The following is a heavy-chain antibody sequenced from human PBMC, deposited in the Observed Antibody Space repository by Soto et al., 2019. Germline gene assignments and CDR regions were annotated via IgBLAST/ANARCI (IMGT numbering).Heavy chain of an antibody. V-gene: IGHV3-33*08. D-gene: IGHD2-15*01. J-gene: IGHJ6*02. CDR2: IWYDGSNK. Sequence: GGSLRLSCTTSGFTFNTYGMHWVRQAPGKGLEWVAIIWYDGSNKYYADSVKGRFTISRDNSRNTLYLQMNSLRAEVTALYYCARADCTGAYCYSWPFNYGVDVWGQGTTVTVSS. CDR3: ARADCTGAYCYSWPFNYGVDV. CDR1: GFTFNTYG.